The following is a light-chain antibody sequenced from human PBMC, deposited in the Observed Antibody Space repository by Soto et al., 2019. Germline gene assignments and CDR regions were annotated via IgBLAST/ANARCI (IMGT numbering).Light chain of an antibody. V-gene: IGKV4-1*01. CDR3: QQYYSTPRT. J-gene: IGKJ1*01. Sequence: DIVMTQSPDSLAVSLGERATINCKSSQSVLYSSNNKNYLAWYQQKPGQPPKLLISWASTRESGVTDRFSGSGSGTDFTLTISSLQAEDVAVYYCQQYYSTPRTFGQGTKVEIK. CDR2: WAS. CDR1: QSVLYSSNNKNY.